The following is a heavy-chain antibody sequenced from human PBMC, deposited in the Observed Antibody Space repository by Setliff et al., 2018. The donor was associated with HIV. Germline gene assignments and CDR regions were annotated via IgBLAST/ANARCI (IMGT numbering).Heavy chain of an antibody. J-gene: IGHJ6*03. Sequence: ASVKVSCKASGYTFTSYAMHWVRQAPGQRLERMGWINAGNGNTKYSQKFQGRVTITRDTSASTAYMELSSLRSEDTAVYFCARAGYSSNWYDYYYYMDVWAKGTTVTVSS. CDR1: GYTFTSYA. CDR2: INAGNGNT. D-gene: IGHD6-13*01. V-gene: IGHV1-3*01. CDR3: ARAGYSSNWYDYYYYMDV.